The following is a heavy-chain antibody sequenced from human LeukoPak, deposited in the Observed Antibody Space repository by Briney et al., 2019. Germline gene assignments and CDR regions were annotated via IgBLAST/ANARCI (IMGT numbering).Heavy chain of an antibody. CDR3: AKLKSGGHLSYFDY. CDR2: IRYDGSNK. V-gene: IGHV3-30*02. Sequence: PGGSLRLSCAASGFTFSSYTMNWVRQPPGKGLEWVAFIRYDGSNKYYADSVKGRFTISRDNSKNTLYLQMNSLRAEDTAVYYCAKLKSGGHLSYFDYWGQGTLVTVSS. CDR1: GFTFSSYT. D-gene: IGHD3-10*01. J-gene: IGHJ4*02.